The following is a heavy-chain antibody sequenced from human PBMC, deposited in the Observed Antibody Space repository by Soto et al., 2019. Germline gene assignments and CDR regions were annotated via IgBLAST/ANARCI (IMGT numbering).Heavy chain of an antibody. CDR1: GFTFSSYW. Sequence: PGGSLRLSCAASGFTFSSYWMSWVRQAPGKGLEWVANIKQDGSEKYYVDSVKGRFTISRDNAKNSLYLQMNSLRAEDTAVYYCAREEDSGYYHIFDYWGQGTLVTVSS. CDR3: AREEDSGYYHIFDY. J-gene: IGHJ4*02. D-gene: IGHD3-22*01. CDR2: IKQDGSEK. V-gene: IGHV3-7*03.